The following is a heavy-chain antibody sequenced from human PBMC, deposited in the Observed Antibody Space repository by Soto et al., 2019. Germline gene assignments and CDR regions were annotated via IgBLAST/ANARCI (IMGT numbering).Heavy chain of an antibody. CDR1: GGSISSHY. V-gene: IGHV4-59*11. J-gene: IGHJ4*02. D-gene: IGHD5-18*01. CDR3: ARGIGYSYGLFDY. CDR2: IYYIGST. Sequence: SETLSLTCTVSGGSISSHYWSWIRQPPGKGLEWIGYIYYIGSTNYNPSLKSRVTISVGTSKNQFSLKLSSVTAADTAVYYCARGIGYSYGLFDYWGQGTLVTVSS.